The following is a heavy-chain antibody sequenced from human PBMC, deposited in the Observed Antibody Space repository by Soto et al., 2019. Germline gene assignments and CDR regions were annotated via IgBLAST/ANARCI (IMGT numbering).Heavy chain of an antibody. CDR1: GYSFTGLD. CDR2: REPSSGRT. J-gene: IGHJ4*02. D-gene: IGHD1-26*01. V-gene: IGHV1-8*01. Sequence: QVQLVQSGAEARVPGASVKVSCKASGYSFTGLDINWVRQTTGQGLEWMGWREPSSGRTGYAQKFQGRATMTRDTSITTAYMEFSILTSDDTAFYYCARGVTAGVDYWGQGTLVTVSS. CDR3: ARGVTAGVDY.